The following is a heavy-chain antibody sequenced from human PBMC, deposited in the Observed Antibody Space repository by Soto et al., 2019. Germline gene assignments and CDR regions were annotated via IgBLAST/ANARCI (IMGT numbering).Heavy chain of an antibody. V-gene: IGHV1-69*06. CDR2: IIPIFGTA. CDR1: GGTFSSYA. Sequence: SVKVSCKASGGTFSSYAISWVRQAPGQGLEWMGGIIPIFGTANYAQKFQGRVTITADKSTSTAYMELSSLRSEDTAVYYCARDLRCSSTSCYGYYYGMDVWGQGTTVTVSS. D-gene: IGHD2-2*01. J-gene: IGHJ6*02. CDR3: ARDLRCSSTSCYGYYYGMDV.